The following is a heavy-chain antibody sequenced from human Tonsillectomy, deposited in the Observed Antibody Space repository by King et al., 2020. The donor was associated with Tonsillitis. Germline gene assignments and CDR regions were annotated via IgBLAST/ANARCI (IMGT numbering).Heavy chain of an antibody. CDR2: ISGSGGST. V-gene: IGHV3-23*04. Sequence: EVQLVESGGGLVQPGGSLRLSCAASGFTFSSYAMSWVRQAPGKGLEWVSTISGSGGSTYYADSVKGRFTISRDNSKNTLYLQMNSLRTEDTAVYYCAKLFIGYLWFQGYFDLWGRGTLVTVSS. CDR3: AKLFIGYLWFQGYFDL. D-gene: IGHD3-10*01. CDR1: GFTFSSYA. J-gene: IGHJ2*01.